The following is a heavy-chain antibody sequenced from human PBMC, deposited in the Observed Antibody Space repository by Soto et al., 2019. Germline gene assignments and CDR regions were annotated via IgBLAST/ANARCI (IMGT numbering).Heavy chain of an antibody. CDR2: INPNSGGT. CDR3: ARSIAAPNAFDI. Sequence: TGQGLEWMGWINPNSGGTNYAQKFQGWVTMTRDTSISTAYMELSRLRSDDTAVYYCARSIAAPNAFDISGQGTMVTVYS. V-gene: IGHV1-2*04. D-gene: IGHD6-6*01. J-gene: IGHJ3*02.